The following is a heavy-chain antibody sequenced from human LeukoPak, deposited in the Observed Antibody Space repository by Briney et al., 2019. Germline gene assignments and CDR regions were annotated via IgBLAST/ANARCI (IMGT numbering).Heavy chain of an antibody. CDR1: GGSITSHF. CDR2: IYTSGST. D-gene: IGHD6-6*01. J-gene: IGHJ4*02. Sequence: SETLSLTCSVSGGSITSHFWSWIRQPPGKGLEWIGYIYTSGSTNYNPSLKSRVTISVDTSKNQFSLKLSSVTAADTAVYYCARGPASAEDYWGQGTLVTVSS. CDR3: ARGPASAEDY. V-gene: IGHV4-4*09.